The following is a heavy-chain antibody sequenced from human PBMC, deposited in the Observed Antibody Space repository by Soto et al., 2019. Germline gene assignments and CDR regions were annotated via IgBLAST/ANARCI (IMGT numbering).Heavy chain of an antibody. J-gene: IGHJ4*02. CDR3: ARDPGVTNYYFDY. D-gene: IGHD3-3*01. Sequence: QVQLVESGGGVVQPGTSLRLSCAPSGFTFNSYGMHWVRQAPGKGLEWVAVIWYDGSKQYYADSVKGRFTISRDNSKNTLDLQMNTLRAEDTAVYYCARDPGVTNYYFDYWGQGTLVTVSS. CDR2: IWYDGSKQ. CDR1: GFTFNSYG. V-gene: IGHV3-33*01.